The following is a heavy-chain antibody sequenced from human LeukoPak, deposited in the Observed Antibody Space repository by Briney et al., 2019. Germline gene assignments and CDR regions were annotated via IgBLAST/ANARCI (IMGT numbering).Heavy chain of an antibody. D-gene: IGHD6-13*01. CDR3: ARTSSAVNTKGLDS. J-gene: IGHJ4*02. CDR2: VYSGGST. CDR1: GFAVSSNY. V-gene: IGHV3-53*01. Sequence: GVSLRLSCAASGFAVSSNYMTWVRQAPGKGLEWVSVVYSGGSTDYADSVKGRFTISRDNSKNTLSIQMKSLRAEDTAVYYCARTSSAVNTKGLDSWGQGTLVTVSS.